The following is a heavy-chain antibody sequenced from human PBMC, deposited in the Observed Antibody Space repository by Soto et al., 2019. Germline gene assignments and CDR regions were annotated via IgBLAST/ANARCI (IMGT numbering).Heavy chain of an antibody. D-gene: IGHD7-27*01. Sequence: PSETLSLTCAVYGGSFSGYYWSWIRQPPGKGLEWIGEINHSGSTNYNPSLKSRVTISVDTSKNQFSLKLGSVTTADTAVYYCARGWGRIFDYWGQGTLVTVS. CDR3: ARGWGRIFDY. J-gene: IGHJ4*02. CDR2: INHSGST. V-gene: IGHV4-34*01. CDR1: GGSFSGYY.